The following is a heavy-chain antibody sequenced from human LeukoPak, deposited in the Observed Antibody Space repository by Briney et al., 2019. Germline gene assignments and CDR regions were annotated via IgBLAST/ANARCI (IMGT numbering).Heavy chain of an antibody. V-gene: IGHV3-30*18. D-gene: IGHD2-8*01. Sequence: GRSLRLSCAASGFTFSSYGMHWVRQAPGKGLEWVAVISYDGSNKYYADSVKGRFTIPRDNSKNTLYLQMNSLRAEDTAVYYCAKERGGYYDSWGQGTLVTVSS. CDR2: ISYDGSNK. CDR3: AKERGGYYDS. CDR1: GFTFSSYG. J-gene: IGHJ5*01.